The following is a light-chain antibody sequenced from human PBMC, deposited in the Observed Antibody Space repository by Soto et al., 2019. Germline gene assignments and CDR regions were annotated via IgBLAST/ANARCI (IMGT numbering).Light chain of an antibody. CDR3: QQYGSLSWT. V-gene: IGKV3-20*01. CDR1: QSVSSNY. CDR2: GAS. J-gene: IGKJ1*01. Sequence: DIVLTQSPGTLSLSPGERATLSYRASQSVSSNYLAWYQQKPGQAPRLLIYGASTRATGVPDRFSGSGSGTDFTLTISRLEPEDFAVYHCQQYGSLSWTFGQGTTGDIK.